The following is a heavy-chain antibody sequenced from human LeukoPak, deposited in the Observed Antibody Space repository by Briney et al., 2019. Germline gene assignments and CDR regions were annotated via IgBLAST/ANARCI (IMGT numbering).Heavy chain of an antibody. D-gene: IGHD2-2*01. CDR2: IYYSGTT. J-gene: IGHJ6*02. CDR1: GDSIRSGGSY. V-gene: IGHV4-31*03. CDR3: ARAACSSTSCYAGYYYGMDV. Sequence: SQTLSLTCTVSGDSIRSGGSYWSWTRQHPGEGLEWIGYIYYSGTTQYNPSLKSRVTISIDTSKNQFSLKLTSVTAADTAVYYCARAACSSTSCYAGYYYGMDVWGQGTTVTVSS.